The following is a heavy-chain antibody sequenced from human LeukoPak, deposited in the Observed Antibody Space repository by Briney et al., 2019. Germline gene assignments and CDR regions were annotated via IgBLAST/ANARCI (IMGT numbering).Heavy chain of an antibody. J-gene: IGHJ4*02. D-gene: IGHD2-15*01. V-gene: IGHV4-30-4*01. CDR1: GGSISSGDYY. Sequence: TSETLSLTCTVSGGSISSGDYYWSWIRQPPGKGLEWIGYIYYSGSTYYNPSLKSRVTISVDTSKNQFSLKLSSVTAADTAVYYCATTRYCSGGSCYSFDYWGQGTLVTVSS. CDR2: IYYSGST. CDR3: ATTRYCSGGSCYSFDY.